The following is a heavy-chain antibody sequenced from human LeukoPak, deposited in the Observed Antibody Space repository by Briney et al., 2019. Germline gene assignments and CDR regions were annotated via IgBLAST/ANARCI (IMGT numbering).Heavy chain of an antibody. CDR2: ISGSGGST. CDR3: AKSGVVRYYYYYYMDV. J-gene: IGHJ6*03. D-gene: IGHD3-22*01. V-gene: IGHV3-23*01. CDR1: GFTFSSYA. Sequence: GGSLRLSCAASGFTFSSYAMSWVRQAPGKGLEWVSAISGSGGSTYYADSVKGRFTIPRDNSKNTLYLQMNSLRAEDTAVYYCAKSGVVRYYYYYYMDVWGKGTTVTVSS.